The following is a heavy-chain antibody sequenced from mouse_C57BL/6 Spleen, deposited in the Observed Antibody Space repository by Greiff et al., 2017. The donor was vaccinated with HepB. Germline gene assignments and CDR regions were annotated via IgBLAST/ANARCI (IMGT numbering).Heavy chain of an antibody. J-gene: IGHJ4*01. CDR1: GFTFSDYY. CDR2: INYDGSST. D-gene: IGHD2-5*01. V-gene: IGHV5-16*01. Sequence: LVESEGGLVHPGSSMKLSCTASGFTFSDYYMAWVRQVPEKGLEWVANINYDGSSTYYLDSLKSRFIISRENAKNILYLQMSSLKSEDTATYYCARDRSNYSYYAMDYWGQGTSVTVSS. CDR3: ARDRSNYSYYAMDY.